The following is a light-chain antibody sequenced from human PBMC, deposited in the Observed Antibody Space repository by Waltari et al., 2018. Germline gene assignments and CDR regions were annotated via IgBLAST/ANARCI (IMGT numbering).Light chain of an antibody. Sequence: SYELTQPPSVSVSPGQTASITCPGDKLGDKYTCWYQQKPGQSPVLVIFQDIKRPSGIPERFSGSNAGNTATLTISGTQPMDEADYYCQAWDSSTVVFGGGTKLTVL. CDR1: KLGDKY. J-gene: IGLJ3*02. CDR3: QAWDSSTVV. CDR2: QDI. V-gene: IGLV3-1*01.